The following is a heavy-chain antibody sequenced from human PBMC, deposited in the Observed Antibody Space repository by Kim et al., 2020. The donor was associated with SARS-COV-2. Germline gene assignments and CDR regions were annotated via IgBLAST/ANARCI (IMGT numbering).Heavy chain of an antibody. D-gene: IGHD3-9*01. CDR2: INHSGST. Sequence: SETLSLTCAVYGGSFSGYYWSWIRQPPGKGLEWIGEINHSGSTNYNPSLKSRVTISVDTSKNQFSLKLSSVTAADTAVYYCARSPRYFGLFEDWGQGTLVTVSS. J-gene: IGHJ4*02. CDR3: ARSPRYFGLFED. CDR1: GGSFSGYY. V-gene: IGHV4-34*01.